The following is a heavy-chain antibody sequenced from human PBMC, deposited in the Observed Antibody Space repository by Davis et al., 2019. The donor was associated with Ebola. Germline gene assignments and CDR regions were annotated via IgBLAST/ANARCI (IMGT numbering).Heavy chain of an antibody. J-gene: IGHJ4*02. CDR3: AKDDQDIEVVPPPMF. V-gene: IGHV3-23*01. CDR2: ITGSGSRT. Sequence: PGGSLRLSCAASGFTFSRYAMSWVRQAPGKGLEWVSAITGSGSRTYYADSVKGRFTISRDNSKNTLYLQMTSLSAEDTALYYCAKDDQDIEVVPPPMFWGQGTLVTVSS. CDR1: GFTFSRYA. D-gene: IGHD2-2*01.